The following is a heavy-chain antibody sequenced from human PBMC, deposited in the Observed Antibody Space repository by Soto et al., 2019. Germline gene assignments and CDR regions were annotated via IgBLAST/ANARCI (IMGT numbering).Heavy chain of an antibody. D-gene: IGHD3-16*01. J-gene: IGHJ6*02. CDR3: ANGGSSAGYYYYGMDV. CDR1: GFTFSSYA. V-gene: IGHV3-23*01. Sequence: GESLKISCAASGFTFSSYAMSWVRQAPGKGLEWVSAISGSGGSTYYADSVKGRFTISRDNSKNTLYLQMNSLRAEDTAVYYCANGGSSAGYYYYGMDVWGQGTTVTVS. CDR2: ISGSGGST.